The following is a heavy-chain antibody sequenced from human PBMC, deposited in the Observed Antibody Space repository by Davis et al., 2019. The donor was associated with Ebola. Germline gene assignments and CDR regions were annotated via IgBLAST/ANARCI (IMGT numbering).Heavy chain of an antibody. CDR1: GYSFTSHW. V-gene: IGHV5-51*01. CDR2: IHPGDSDT. J-gene: IGHJ4*02. CDR3: ARQYGFGIYN. D-gene: IGHD5-24*01. Sequence: TVPCKGSGYSFTSHWIGRARQLPGNALEWMGFIHPGDSDTRYSPSFQGQVTISADKSISTAYLQWSSLKASDSAIYYCARQYGFGIYNWGQGTLVTVSS.